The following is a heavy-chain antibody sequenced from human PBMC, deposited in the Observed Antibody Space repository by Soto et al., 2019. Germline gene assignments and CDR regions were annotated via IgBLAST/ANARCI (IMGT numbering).Heavy chain of an antibody. V-gene: IGHV1-69*01. CDR2: IIPIFGTA. J-gene: IGHJ4*02. Sequence: QVQLVQSGAEVKKPGSSVKVSCKASGGTFSSYAISWVRQAPGQGLEWMGGIIPIFGTANYAQKFQGRVTITADESTSTAYMGLSSLRSEDTAVYYCARPAGDYYDSSGYQLHYWGQGTLVTVSS. CDR3: ARPAGDYYDSSGYQLHY. CDR1: GGTFSSYA. D-gene: IGHD3-22*01.